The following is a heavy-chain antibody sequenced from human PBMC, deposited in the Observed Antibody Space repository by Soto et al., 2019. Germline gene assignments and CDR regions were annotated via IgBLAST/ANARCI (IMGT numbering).Heavy chain of an antibody. CDR3: AKGVPIAVAGTADFDY. D-gene: IGHD6-19*01. J-gene: IGHJ4*02. CDR2: ISYDGSNK. CDR1: GFTFSSYG. Sequence: QVQLVESGGGVVQPGRSLTLSCAASGFTFSSYGMHWVRQAPGKGLEWVAAISYDGSNKYYADSVKGRFTISRDNSKNSVYLQMNSLRAEDTVVYYCAKGVPIAVAGTADFDYWGQGTLVIVSS. V-gene: IGHV3-30*18.